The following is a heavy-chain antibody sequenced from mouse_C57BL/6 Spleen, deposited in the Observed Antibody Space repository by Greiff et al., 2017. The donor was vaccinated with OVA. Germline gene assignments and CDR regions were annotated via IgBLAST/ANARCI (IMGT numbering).Heavy chain of an antibody. Sequence: QVQLQQPGAELVRPGTSVKLSCKASGYTFTSYWMHWVKQRPGQGLEWIGVIDPSDSYTNYNQKFKGKATLTVDTSSSTAYMQLSSLTSEDSAVYYCARRLRRGRYARDYWGQGTSVTVSS. CDR1: GYTFTSYW. CDR3: ARRLRRGRYARDY. J-gene: IGHJ4*01. V-gene: IGHV1-59*01. CDR2: IDPSDSYT. D-gene: IGHD2-4*01.